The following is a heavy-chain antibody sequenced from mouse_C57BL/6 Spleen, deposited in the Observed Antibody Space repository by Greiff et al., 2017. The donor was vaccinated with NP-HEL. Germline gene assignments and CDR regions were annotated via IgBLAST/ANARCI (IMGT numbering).Heavy chain of an antibody. Sequence: QVQLKQPGTELVKPGASVKLSCKASGYTFTSYWMHWVKQRPGQGLEWIGNINPSNGGTNYNEKFKSKATLTVDKSSSTAYMQLSSLTSEDSAVYYGAAGGYDYSGAWYFDVWGTGTTVTVSS. CDR3: AAGGYDYSGAWYFDV. J-gene: IGHJ1*03. CDR1: GYTFTSYW. D-gene: IGHD2-4*01. V-gene: IGHV1-53*01. CDR2: INPSNGGT.